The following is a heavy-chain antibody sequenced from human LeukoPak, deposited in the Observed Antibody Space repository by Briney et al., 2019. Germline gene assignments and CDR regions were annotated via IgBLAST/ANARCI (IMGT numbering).Heavy chain of an antibody. CDR1: GYTFTGYY. CDR2: INPNSGDT. D-gene: IGHD6-19*01. Sequence: ASVKVSCKASGYTFTGYYMHWVRQAPGQGLEWMGWINPNSGDTNYAQGRVTMTRDTSISTAYMELSRLRSDDTAVYYCARDLKMGYSSGRHSWGTGSSNDYWGQGTLVTVSS. J-gene: IGHJ4*02. V-gene: IGHV1-2*02. CDR3: ARDLKMGYSSGRHSWGTGSSNDY.